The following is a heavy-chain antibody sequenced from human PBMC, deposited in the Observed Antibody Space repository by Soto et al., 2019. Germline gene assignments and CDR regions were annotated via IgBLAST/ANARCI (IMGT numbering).Heavy chain of an antibody. CDR1: GFSLRDYY. D-gene: IGHD3-16*01. Sequence: QVRLVESGGGLVKPGGSLTLSCAASGFSLRDYYMTWIRQAPGKGLELLSYINPGGDVIKYVDSVKGRFTISRDNAKNSLYLHMNNLRAEDTAVYYCTRDPRITDFWGQGTLVTVSS. V-gene: IGHV3-11*01. CDR3: TRDPRITDF. CDR2: INPGGDVI. J-gene: IGHJ4*02.